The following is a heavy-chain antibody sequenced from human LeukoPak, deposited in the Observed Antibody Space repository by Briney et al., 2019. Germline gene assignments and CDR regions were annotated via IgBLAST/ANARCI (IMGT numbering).Heavy chain of an antibody. CDR1: GGSINSYW. CDR2: IYTTGMT. Sequence: SETLSLICSVSGGSINSYWWSRIRQPAGKGLEFIGRIYTTGMTNYNPSLKSRVSMSVDTSKNKFSLELRSVTAADTAVYFCARAGYTISSYRFDYWGQGALVTVSS. CDR3: ARAGYTISSYRFDY. D-gene: IGHD3-16*02. V-gene: IGHV4-4*07. J-gene: IGHJ4*02.